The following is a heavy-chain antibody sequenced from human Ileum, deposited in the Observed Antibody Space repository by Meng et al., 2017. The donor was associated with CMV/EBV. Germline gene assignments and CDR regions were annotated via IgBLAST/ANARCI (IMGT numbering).Heavy chain of an antibody. CDR2: ISYDGRVI. V-gene: IGHV3-30*03. Sequence: VQLVGSGGGLVQPGGSLRLSCAALGFSVSSYWRHWVRQAPGKGLEWVSFISYDGRVIYYADSVKGRFTISRDSSKNTLYLQMDSLTVEDTALYFCARDYSGRYCPDYWGQGTLVTVSS. CDR3: ARDYSGRYCPDY. CDR1: GFSVSSYW. D-gene: IGHD1-26*01. J-gene: IGHJ4*02.